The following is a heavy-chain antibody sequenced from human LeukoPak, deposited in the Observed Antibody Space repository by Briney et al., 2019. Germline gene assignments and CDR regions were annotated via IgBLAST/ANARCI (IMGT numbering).Heavy chain of an antibody. CDR3: ALLAAAGTNDAFDI. V-gene: IGHV1-2*06. Sequence: ASVKVSCKASGYTFTSYGISWVRQAPGQGLEWMGRINPNSGGTNYAQKFQGRVTMTRDTSISTAYMELSRLRSDDTAVYYCALLAAAGTNDAFDIWGQGTMVTVSS. CDR2: INPNSGGT. D-gene: IGHD6-13*01. CDR1: GYTFTSYG. J-gene: IGHJ3*02.